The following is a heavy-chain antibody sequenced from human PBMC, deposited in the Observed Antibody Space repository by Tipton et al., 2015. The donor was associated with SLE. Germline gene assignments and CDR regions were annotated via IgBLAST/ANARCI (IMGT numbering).Heavy chain of an antibody. CDR3: ASGTGAYFDN. D-gene: IGHD7-27*01. J-gene: IGHJ4*02. Sequence: AVSGFPFSSYAMHWVRQAPGKGLEWVAVISYDGSNKNYADSVKGRFTISRDNSKNTLYVQMNSLRAEDTAVYFCASGTGAYFDNWGQGTLVTVSS. V-gene: IGHV3-30*04. CDR2: ISYDGSNK. CDR1: GFPFSSYA.